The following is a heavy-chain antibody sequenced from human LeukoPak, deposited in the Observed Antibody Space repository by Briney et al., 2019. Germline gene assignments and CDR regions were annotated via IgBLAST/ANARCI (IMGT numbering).Heavy chain of an antibody. CDR3: ARGSGSSSWYFDY. Sequence: SQTLSLTCAISGDSVSSNSATWTWIRQSPSRGLEWLGRTYYRSKWYNDYAVSVKSRITINPDTSKNQFSLQLNSVTPEDTAVYYCARGSGSSSWYFDYWGQGTLVTVSS. J-gene: IGHJ4*02. V-gene: IGHV6-1*01. D-gene: IGHD6-13*01. CDR2: TYYRSKWYN. CDR1: GDSVSSNSAT.